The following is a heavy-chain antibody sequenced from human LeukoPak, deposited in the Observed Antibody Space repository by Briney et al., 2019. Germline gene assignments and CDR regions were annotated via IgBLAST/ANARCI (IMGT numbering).Heavy chain of an antibody. CDR2: INPNSGGT. D-gene: IGHD6-19*01. Sequence: ASVKVSCKASGYTFTGYYMHWVRQAPGQGLEWMGWINPNSGGTNYAQKFQGWVTMTRDTSISTAYMELSRLRSDDTAVYYCARDYSSGYHRYYYYGMDVWGQGITVIVSS. J-gene: IGHJ6*02. CDR1: GYTFTGYY. CDR3: ARDYSSGYHRYYYYGMDV. V-gene: IGHV1-2*04.